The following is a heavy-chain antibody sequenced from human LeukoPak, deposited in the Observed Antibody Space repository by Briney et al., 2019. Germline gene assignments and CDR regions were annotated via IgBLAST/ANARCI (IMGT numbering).Heavy chain of an antibody. CDR2: IRTKGEGGTV. CDR1: GFTFSDAW. Sequence: GGSLRLSCATSGFTFSDAWMTWVRQAQGKGLEWVGRIRTKGEGGTVDYAAPVKGRFTISRDDSKNTFYLQMNSLKTEDTAMYYCMSDLDNWGQGTPVTVSS. J-gene: IGHJ4*02. V-gene: IGHV3-15*01. CDR3: MSDLDN.